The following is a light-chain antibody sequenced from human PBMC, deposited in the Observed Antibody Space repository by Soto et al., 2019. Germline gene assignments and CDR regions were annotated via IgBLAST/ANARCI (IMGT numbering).Light chain of an antibody. V-gene: IGKV3-11*01. Sequence: EIVLTQSPATLSLSPRERATLSCRPSQSVSSSLAWYQQKPGQAPRLLIYDASNRAPGIPARFSGSGSGTDFTLTISSLEPEDFAVYYCQQRYNWPLAFGGGTKVEIK. J-gene: IGKJ4*01. CDR1: QSVSSS. CDR2: DAS. CDR3: QQRYNWPLA.